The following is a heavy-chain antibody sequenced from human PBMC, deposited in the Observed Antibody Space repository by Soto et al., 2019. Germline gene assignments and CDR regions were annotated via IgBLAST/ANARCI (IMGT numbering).Heavy chain of an antibody. Sequence: PGGSLRLSCAASGFTFSRYGMHWVRQAPGKGLEWVALIWNDGIRKVYVDSVKGRFTIPRDNSKNTLDLQMNSLRAEDTAVYYCARDDDYEANAFDYWGPGTLVTVSS. CDR1: GFTFSRYG. D-gene: IGHD3-22*01. CDR2: IWNDGIRK. CDR3: ARDDDYEANAFDY. J-gene: IGHJ4*02. V-gene: IGHV3-33*01.